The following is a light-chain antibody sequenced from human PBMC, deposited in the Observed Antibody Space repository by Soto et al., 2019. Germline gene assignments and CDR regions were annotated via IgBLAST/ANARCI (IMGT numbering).Light chain of an antibody. V-gene: IGKV3-20*01. CDR3: QQYAASPLT. CDR2: RAS. J-gene: IGKJ4*01. Sequence: EIVLTQSSGTLSLSPGERVTLSCRASQSVSSNSLAWYQQKSGQAPRLLIYRASTRATGIPDRFSGSGSGTDFSLIISRLEPEDSAVYYCQQYAASPLTFGGGTKLEIK. CDR1: QSVSSNS.